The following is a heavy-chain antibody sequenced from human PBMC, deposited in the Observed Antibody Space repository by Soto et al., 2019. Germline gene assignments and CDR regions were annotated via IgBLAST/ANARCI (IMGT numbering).Heavy chain of an antibody. J-gene: IGHJ6*02. V-gene: IGHV1-18*01. CDR3: ARDESGSKWDYYGMDV. CDR2: ISAYNGNT. D-gene: IGHD1-26*01. Sequence: QVQLVQSGAEVKKPGASVKVSCKASGYTFTSYGISWVRQAPGQGLEWMGWISAYNGNTNYAQKLQGRVTMTTDTXTXXAYMELRGLRSDDTAVYYCARDESGSKWDYYGMDVWGQGTTVTVSS. CDR1: GYTFTSYG.